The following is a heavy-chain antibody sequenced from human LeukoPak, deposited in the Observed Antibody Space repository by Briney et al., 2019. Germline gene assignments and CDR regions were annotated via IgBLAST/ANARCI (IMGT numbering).Heavy chain of an antibody. CDR3: ARSEVEYYDIWSGHYYFDY. J-gene: IGHJ4*02. V-gene: IGHV3-48*01. CDR1: GFTFSSYS. CDR2: ISSSSSTI. D-gene: IGHD3-3*01. Sequence: GGSLRLSCAASGFTFSSYSMNWVRQAPGKGLEWVSYISSSSSTIYYADSVKGRFTISRDNAKNSLYLQMNSLRAEDTAVYYCARSEVEYYDIWSGHYYFDYWGQGTLVTVSS.